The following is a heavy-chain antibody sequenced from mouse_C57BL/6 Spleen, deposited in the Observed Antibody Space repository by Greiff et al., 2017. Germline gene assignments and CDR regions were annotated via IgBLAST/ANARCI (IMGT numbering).Heavy chain of an antibody. Sequence: QVQLQQSGAELVKPGASVKISCKASGYAFSSYWMHWVKQRPGKGLEWIGQIYPGDGDTNYNGKFKGKATLTADKSSSTAYMQLISLTAEDSAVFSGAGAGDGYCGRYWYFDVWGTGTTVTVSS. V-gene: IGHV1-80*01. J-gene: IGHJ1*03. D-gene: IGHD2-3*01. CDR2: IYPGDGDT. CDR1: GYAFSSYW. CDR3: AGAGDGYCGRYWYFDV.